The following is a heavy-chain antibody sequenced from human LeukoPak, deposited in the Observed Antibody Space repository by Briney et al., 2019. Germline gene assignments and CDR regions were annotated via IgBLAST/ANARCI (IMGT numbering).Heavy chain of an antibody. Sequence: PGVSLRLSCAASGFTVSGSWTSWIRQAPGKGLEWVAHINQAGSDKYYVDSVKGRFTISRDNAENSLFLQMNSLRAEDTAVYYCVSWSGYGAYWGQGTLVTVSS. J-gene: IGHJ4*02. D-gene: IGHD2-15*01. CDR1: GFTVSGSW. CDR3: VSWSGYGAY. V-gene: IGHV3-7*01. CDR2: INQAGSDK.